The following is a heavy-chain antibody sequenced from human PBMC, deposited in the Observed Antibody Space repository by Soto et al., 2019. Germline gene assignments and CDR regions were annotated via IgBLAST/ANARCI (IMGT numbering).Heavy chain of an antibody. CDR2: IYYSGST. CDR3: ARQRTSVVTQAYFDS. J-gene: IGHJ4*02. Sequence: PSETLSLTGTVTGDSINNRSYYWGWIRRPPGKGLEWIGSIYYSGSTYNNPSLKSRVSMSVDTSKNQFSLKLRSVTAADTALYYCARQRTSVVTQAYFDSWGQGSLVTVSS. V-gene: IGHV4-39*01. D-gene: IGHD2-21*02. CDR1: GDSINNRSYY.